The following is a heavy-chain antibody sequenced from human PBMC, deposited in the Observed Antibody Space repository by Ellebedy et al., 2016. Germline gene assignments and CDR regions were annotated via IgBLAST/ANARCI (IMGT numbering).Heavy chain of an antibody. J-gene: IGHJ5*02. CDR3: AQIAARMFGP. CDR2: IWYDGSNK. Sequence: GESLKISXAASGFTFSSYGMHWVRQAPGKGLEWVAVIWYDGSNKYYADSVKGRFTISRDNAKNSLYLQMNSLRDEDTAVYYCAQIAARMFGPWGQGTLVTVSS. V-gene: IGHV3-33*03. CDR1: GFTFSSYG. D-gene: IGHD6-6*01.